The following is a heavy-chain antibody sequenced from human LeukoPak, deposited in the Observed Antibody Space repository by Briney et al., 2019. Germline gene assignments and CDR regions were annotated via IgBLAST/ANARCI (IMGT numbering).Heavy chain of an antibody. CDR3: ARAPAYCDILTGYYPNWFDP. CDR1: GYTFTSYD. J-gene: IGHJ5*02. D-gene: IGHD3-9*01. Sequence: ASVKVSCXASGYTFTSYDINWVRRATGQGLEWMGWMNPNSGNTGYAQKFQGRVTITRNTSISTAYMELSSLRSEDTAVYYCARAPAYCDILTGYYPNWFDPWGQGTLVTVSS. V-gene: IGHV1-8*03. CDR2: MNPNSGNT.